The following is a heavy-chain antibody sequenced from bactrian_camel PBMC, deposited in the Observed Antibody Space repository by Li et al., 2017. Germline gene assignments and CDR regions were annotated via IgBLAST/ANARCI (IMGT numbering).Heavy chain of an antibody. J-gene: IGHJ6*01. V-gene: IGHV3S6*01. CDR3: AARSVGWCPLFEHWLGKRAYTPGGYFDN. CDR1: GFTFSSYW. Sequence: VQLVESGGGLVQPGGSLRLSCAGSGFTFSSYWMSWVRQAPGKGLEWISIMRTDGSGAYYADSVKGRFTISRDNAKNTLYLQMHSLKPEDTAMYYCAARSVGWCPLFEHWLGKRAYTPGGYFDNWGQGTQVTVS. CDR2: MRTDGSGA. D-gene: IGHD1*01.